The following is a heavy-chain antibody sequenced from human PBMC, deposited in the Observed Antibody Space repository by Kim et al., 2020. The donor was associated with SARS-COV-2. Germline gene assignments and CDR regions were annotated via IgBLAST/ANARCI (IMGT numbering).Heavy chain of an antibody. J-gene: IGHJ6*02. D-gene: IGHD1-26*01. CDR3: ARAVGATTGSYYYGMDV. V-gene: IGHV4-59*01. Sequence: RSRVTISVDTSKNQFSRKLSSVTAADTAVYYCARAVGATTGSYYYGMDVWGQGTTVTVSS.